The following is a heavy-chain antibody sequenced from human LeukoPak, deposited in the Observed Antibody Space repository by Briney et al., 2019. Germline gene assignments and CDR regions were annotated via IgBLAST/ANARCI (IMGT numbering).Heavy chain of an antibody. Sequence: GASVKVSCKASGYTFTSYDINWVRQATGQGLEWMGWMNPNSGNTGYAQKFQGRVTMTRNTSISTAYMELSSLRSGDTAVYYCARASPHVLRFLEWLPDFDYWGQGTLVTVSS. D-gene: IGHD3-3*01. V-gene: IGHV1-8*01. J-gene: IGHJ4*02. CDR1: GYTFTSYD. CDR2: MNPNSGNT. CDR3: ARASPHVLRFLEWLPDFDY.